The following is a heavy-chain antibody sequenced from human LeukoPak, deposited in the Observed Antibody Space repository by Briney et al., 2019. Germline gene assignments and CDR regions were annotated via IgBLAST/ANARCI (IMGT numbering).Heavy chain of an antibody. CDR2: MYTSGST. CDR1: GGSISSYY. V-gene: IGHV4-4*09. J-gene: IGHJ4*02. D-gene: IGHD3-3*01. Sequence: SETLSLTCTVSGGSISSYYWSWIRQPPGKGLEWIGYMYTSGSTNYNPSLKSRVTISVDTSKNQFSLKLSSVTAADTAVYYCARHLSSSDFCYFDYWGQGTLVTVSS. CDR3: ARHLSSSDFCYFDY.